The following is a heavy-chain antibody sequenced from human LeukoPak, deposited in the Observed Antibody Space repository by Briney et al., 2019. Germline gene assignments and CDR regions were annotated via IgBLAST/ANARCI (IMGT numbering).Heavy chain of an antibody. CDR1: GFTFSDYY. J-gene: IGHJ4*02. V-gene: IGHV3-23*01. Sequence: GGSRRLSCAASGFTFSDYYMSWFRQAPGKGLEWVSSIPASGGSTYYADSVKGRFTISRDNSKNSLYLQMNSLRAEDTAVYYCAKESSGGWYFDYWGQGTLVTVSS. D-gene: IGHD6-19*01. CDR2: IPASGGST. CDR3: AKESSGGWYFDY.